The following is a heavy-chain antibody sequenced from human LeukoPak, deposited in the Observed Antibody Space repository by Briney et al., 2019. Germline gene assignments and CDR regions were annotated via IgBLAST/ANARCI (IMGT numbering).Heavy chain of an antibody. D-gene: IGHD3-10*01. Sequence: GGSLRLSCAVSGFIFKDFPMTWVRQAPGKGLEWLSAISAGGDLTFHVDSLKGRFTISRDNSKNTLYLQMDSLRAEDTAVYYCAKSLFTSAAGSGRASDIWGQGTMVTVSS. V-gene: IGHV3-23*01. CDR2: ISAGGDLT. J-gene: IGHJ3*02. CDR1: GFIFKDFP. CDR3: AKSLFTSAAGSGRASDI.